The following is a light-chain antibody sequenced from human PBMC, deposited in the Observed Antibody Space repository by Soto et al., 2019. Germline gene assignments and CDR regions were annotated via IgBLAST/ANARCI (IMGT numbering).Light chain of an antibody. J-gene: IGKJ3*01. V-gene: IGKV1-33*01. CDR3: QQFDNLPFT. CDR2: AAA. Sequence: DIQMTQSPSSLSASVGDRVTISCQASQDIRNSLNWYQQKPGKAPQLLIYAAANLETGVPSRFSGGGSGTDYTFTINSLQPEDFATYFCQQFDNLPFTFGPGTKVEIK. CDR1: QDIRNS.